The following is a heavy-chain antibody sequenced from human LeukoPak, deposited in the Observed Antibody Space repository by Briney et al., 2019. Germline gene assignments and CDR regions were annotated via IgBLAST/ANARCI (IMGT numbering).Heavy chain of an antibody. CDR1: GYTFTSYY. Sequence: ASVKVSCKASGYTFTSYYMHWVRQAPGPGLEWMGIINPSGGSTSYAQKFQGRVTMTTDMSTSTVYMELSSLRSEDTAVYYCARNIAVAGTGAFDIWGQGTMVTVSS. J-gene: IGHJ3*02. CDR2: INPSGGST. V-gene: IGHV1-46*01. CDR3: ARNIAVAGTGAFDI. D-gene: IGHD6-19*01.